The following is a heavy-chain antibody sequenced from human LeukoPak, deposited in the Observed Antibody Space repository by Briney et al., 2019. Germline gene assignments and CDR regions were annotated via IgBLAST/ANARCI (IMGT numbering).Heavy chain of an antibody. CDR1: GGALNSHP. D-gene: IGHD6-13*01. CDR2: IYYSGST. CDR3: ARHQEQQHYYYGMDV. Sequence: SETLSLPCTVSGGALNSHPWRWIRQPPGEGLGGVGDIYYSGSTNYNPSLKSRVTISVDTSKNQFSLKLSSVTAADTAVYYCARHQEQQHYYYGMDVWGQGTTVTVSS. V-gene: IGHV4-59*08. J-gene: IGHJ6*02.